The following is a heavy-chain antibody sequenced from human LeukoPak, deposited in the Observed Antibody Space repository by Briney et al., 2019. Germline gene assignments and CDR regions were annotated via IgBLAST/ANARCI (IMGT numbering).Heavy chain of an antibody. D-gene: IGHD2-21*01. CDR1: GFTFSSYE. V-gene: IGHV3-48*03. CDR3: AREKTACGGDCYDS. Sequence: GGSLRLSCAASGFTFSSYEMNWVRQAPGKGLEWVSYISSSGTPIHYADSVKGRFTISRDNAKNSLFLQMNSLRAEDTAVYYCAREKTACGGDCYDSWGQGTLDTVSS. CDR2: ISSSGTPI. J-gene: IGHJ4*02.